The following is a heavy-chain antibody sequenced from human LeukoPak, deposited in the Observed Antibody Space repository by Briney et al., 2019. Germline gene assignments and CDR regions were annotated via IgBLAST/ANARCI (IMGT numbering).Heavy chain of an antibody. CDR2: IIPILGIA. J-gene: IGHJ1*01. Sequence: SVKVSCKASGGTFSSYAISWVRQAPGQGVEWMGRIIPILGIANYAQKFQGRVTITADKSTSTAYMELSSLRSEDTAVYYCARVYCGGDCFSAEYFQHWGQGTLVTVSS. CDR3: ARVYCGGDCFSAEYFQH. V-gene: IGHV1-69*04. CDR1: GGTFSSYA. D-gene: IGHD2-21*02.